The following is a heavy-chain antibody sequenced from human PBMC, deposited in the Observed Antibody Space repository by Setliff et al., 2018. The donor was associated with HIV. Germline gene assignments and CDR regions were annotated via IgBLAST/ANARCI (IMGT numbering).Heavy chain of an antibody. V-gene: IGHV1-18*04. D-gene: IGHD2-21*02. Sequence: GASVKVSCKASGYDFSSYSMMWVRQTPGQGLEWLGWISGLTGEVRLAKEFQGRVILTTSAYTAYMELKSLRSEDRGVYYCARGGLGFLDWCLPDSWGQGTLVTVSS. J-gene: IGHJ4*02. CDR2: ISGLTGEV. CDR3: ARGGLGFLDWCLPDS. CDR1: GYDFSSYS.